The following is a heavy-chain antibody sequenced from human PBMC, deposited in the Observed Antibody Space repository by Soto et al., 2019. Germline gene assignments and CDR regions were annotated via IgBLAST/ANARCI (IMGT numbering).Heavy chain of an antibody. D-gene: IGHD5-12*01. J-gene: IGHJ6*02. CDR1: GFTFSSYA. CDR2: ISYDGSNK. CDR3: ARDQSYSGYDSIHYYGMDV. Sequence: GGSLRLSCAASGFTFSSYAMHWVRQAPGKGLERVAVISYDGSNKYYADSVKGRFTISRDNSKNTLYLQMNSLRAEDTAVYYCARDQSYSGYDSIHYYGMDVWGQGTTVTVSS. V-gene: IGHV3-30-3*01.